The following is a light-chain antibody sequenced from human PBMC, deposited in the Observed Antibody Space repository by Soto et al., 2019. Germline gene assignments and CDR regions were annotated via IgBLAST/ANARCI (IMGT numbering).Light chain of an antibody. CDR2: GAS. V-gene: IGKV3-20*01. J-gene: IGKJ2*01. CDR3: QQYGISPLMYT. Sequence: EIVLMQSPGTLSLSPGERATLSCRASQSVTNNYLAWYQQKPGQAPRLLIYGASSRATGVPDRFSGSGSGTDFTLTITRLEPEDFAVYYCQQYGISPLMYTFGHGDQAGGQT. CDR1: QSVTNNY.